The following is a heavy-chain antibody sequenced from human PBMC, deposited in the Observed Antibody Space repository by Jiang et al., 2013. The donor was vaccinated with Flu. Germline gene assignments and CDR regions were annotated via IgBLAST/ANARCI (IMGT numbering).Heavy chain of an antibody. D-gene: IGHD1-26*01. CDR1: GFTLKNHA. J-gene: IGHJ5*02. V-gene: IGHV3-30-3*01. CDR2: ISYDEIS. Sequence: QLLESGGGLIQPGGSLRLSCAASGFTLKNHAMHWVRQAPGKGLEWVAFISYDEISDYAESVRGRFTISRDTYKNTLSMQMDSLRGDDTATYFCVRGGGYSVTYPADLWGQGTLVIVSS. CDR3: VRGGGYSVTYPADL.